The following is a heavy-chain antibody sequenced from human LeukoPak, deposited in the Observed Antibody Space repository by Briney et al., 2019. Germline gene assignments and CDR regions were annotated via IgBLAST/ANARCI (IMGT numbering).Heavy chain of an antibody. D-gene: IGHD2-15*01. V-gene: IGHV3-23*01. CDR1: GFTFSSYA. CDR3: ANLGLRRGSCFDY. J-gene: IGHJ4*02. CDR2: ISGSGGST. Sequence: GGSLRLSCAASGFTFSSYAMSWVRQAPGKGLEWVSAISGSGGSTYYADSVKGRFTISRDNSKNTLYLQMNSLRAEDTAVYYCANLGLRRGSCFDYWGQGTLVTVSS.